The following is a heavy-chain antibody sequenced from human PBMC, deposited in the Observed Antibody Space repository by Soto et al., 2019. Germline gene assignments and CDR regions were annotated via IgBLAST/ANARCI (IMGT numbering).Heavy chain of an antibody. CDR1: GGSISSYY. J-gene: IGHJ6*03. CDR2: IYYSGST. Sequence: SETLSLTCTVSGGSISSYYWSWIRQPPGKGLEWIGYIYYSGSTNYNPSLKSRVTISVDTSKNQFSLKLSSVTAADTAVYYCARGSYDFWSGYYTGWADNYYYYMDVWGKGTTVTVSS. CDR3: ARGSYDFWSGYYTGWADNYYYYMDV. D-gene: IGHD3-3*01. V-gene: IGHV4-59*01.